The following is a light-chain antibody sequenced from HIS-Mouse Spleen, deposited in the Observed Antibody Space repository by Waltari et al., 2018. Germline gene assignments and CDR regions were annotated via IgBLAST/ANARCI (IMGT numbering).Light chain of an antibody. V-gene: IGLV2-14*01. Sequence: QSALTQPASVSGSPGQSIPIPCTGTSSDVGGFNHVPWYQQHPGKAPKLMIYEVSNRPSGVSNRFSGSKSGNTASLTISGLQAEDEADYYCSSYTSSSTVVFGGGTKLTVL. CDR3: SSYTSSSTVV. CDR1: SSDVGGFNH. J-gene: IGLJ2*01. CDR2: EVS.